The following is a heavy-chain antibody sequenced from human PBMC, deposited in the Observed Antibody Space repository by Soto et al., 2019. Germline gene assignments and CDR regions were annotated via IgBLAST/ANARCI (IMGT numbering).Heavy chain of an antibody. V-gene: IGHV4-4*07. CDR1: GGSMSSYY. CDR3: ARYDQEEYTIKKNFFEF. CDR2: IYSSGIT. D-gene: IGHD3-3*01. J-gene: IGHJ4*02. Sequence: SETLSLTCSVSGGSMSSYYWSWIRQPAGKGLEWIGHIYSSGITSYNPSLKSRVSISIDTSKNQFFLKVTSVTAADTDMYYCARYDQEEYTIKKNFFEFWGQGILVTVSS.